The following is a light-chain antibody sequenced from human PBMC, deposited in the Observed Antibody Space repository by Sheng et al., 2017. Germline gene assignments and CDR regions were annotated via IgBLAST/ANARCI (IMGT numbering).Light chain of an antibody. J-gene: IGLJ2*01. V-gene: IGLV3-1*01. CDR3: QTWDTKTGGC. Sequence: SYELIQPPSVSVSPGQTASITCSGDTLGQKHASWYQQKPGQSPVLVIYQDAKRPSGIPERVSGSNSGNTATLTISGAHAMDEADYYCQTWDTKTGGCFGGRDQ. CDR1: TLGQKH. CDR2: QDA.